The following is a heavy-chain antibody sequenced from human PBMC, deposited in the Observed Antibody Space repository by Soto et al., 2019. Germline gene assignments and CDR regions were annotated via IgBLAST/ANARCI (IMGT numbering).Heavy chain of an antibody. CDR2: VYDTWST. J-gene: IGHJ6*01. CDR3: VRQGIGFLHGLVDV. CDR1: SGPSKSHN. V-gene: IGHV4-59*08. Sequence: QVQVQQSGPGLVKPSETLSLTCTVSSGPSKSHNWGWIRQHPGRGLEWIGYVYDTWSTSYNPSLKSRVTVSADTSSNRISLTLRFVTAADTAVYYCVRQGIGFLHGLVDVWGQGTTVIVSS. D-gene: IGHD3-10*01.